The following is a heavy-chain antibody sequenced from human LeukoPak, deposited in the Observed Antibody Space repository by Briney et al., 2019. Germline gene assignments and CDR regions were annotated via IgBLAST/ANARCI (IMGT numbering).Heavy chain of an antibody. J-gene: IGHJ5*02. CDR2: IYHSGST. V-gene: IGHV4-38-2*02. CDR3: ARGAPSGGYYR. Sequence: SETLSLTCTVSGYSISSGYYWGWIRQPPGKGLEWIGSIYHSGSTYYHPSLKSRVTISVDTSKNQFSLKLSSVTAADTDVYYCARGAPSGGYYRWGQGTLVTVSS. CDR1: GYSISSGYY. D-gene: IGHD1-26*01.